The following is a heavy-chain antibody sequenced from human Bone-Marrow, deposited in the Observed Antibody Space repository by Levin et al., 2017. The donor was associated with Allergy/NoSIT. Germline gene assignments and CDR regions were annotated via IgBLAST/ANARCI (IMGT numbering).Heavy chain of an antibody. CDR2: IGTAADT. D-gene: IGHD3-10*01. J-gene: IGHJ3*02. Sequence: GGSLRLSCAASGFTFRSYDMHWVRQATGKGLECVSTIGTAADTYYPDSVRGRFTITRDNAKNSLYLQTNGLSAGDTAVYYCARYNYAYNAFDIWGQGTMVTVSS. CDR3: ARYNYAYNAFDI. V-gene: IGHV3-13*01. CDR1: GFTFRSYD.